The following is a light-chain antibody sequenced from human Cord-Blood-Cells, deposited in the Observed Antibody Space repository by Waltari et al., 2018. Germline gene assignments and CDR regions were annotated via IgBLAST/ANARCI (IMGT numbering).Light chain of an antibody. CDR1: QSISSW. CDR3: QQYNSYSPWT. CDR2: DAS. V-gene: IGKV1-5*01. J-gene: IGKJ1*01. Sequence: DIQMTQSPSTLSASVGDRVTITCRASQSISSWLAWYQQKPGKAPKLLIYDASSLESGVPSRFSGSGSWTEFTLTISSLQPDDFATYYCQQYNSYSPWTFGQGTKVEIK.